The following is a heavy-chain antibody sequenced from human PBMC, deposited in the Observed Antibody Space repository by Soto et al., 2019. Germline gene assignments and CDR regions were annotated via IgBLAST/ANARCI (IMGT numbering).Heavy chain of an antibody. CDR1: GGSISSYY. D-gene: IGHD1-20*01. CDR2: IYFGGTT. Sequence: SETLSLTCTVSGGSISSYYWSWIRQPPGKGLEWIGFIYFGGTTKNNPSLKSRVTISVDTPMNQFSLKLSSVTAADTAVYYCARQSPFNWNRCYFDYWGQGALVTVSS. J-gene: IGHJ4*02. V-gene: IGHV4-59*01. CDR3: ARQSPFNWNRCYFDY.